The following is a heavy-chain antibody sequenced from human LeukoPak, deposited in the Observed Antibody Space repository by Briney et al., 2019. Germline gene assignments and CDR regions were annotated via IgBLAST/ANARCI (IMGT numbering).Heavy chain of an antibody. CDR2: VRYDGHEK. J-gene: IGHJ5*02. Sequence: GGSLRLSCAASGFSFSYYGFHWVRQAPDKGLEWVAFVRYDGHEKYYAESVKGRFTISKDTSRNTLYLQMNGLRPEDTAMYYCAKDLMRDRWFGESWGQGTLVTVSS. D-gene: IGHD3-10*01. CDR3: AKDLMRDRWFGES. CDR1: GFSFSYYG. V-gene: IGHV3-30*02.